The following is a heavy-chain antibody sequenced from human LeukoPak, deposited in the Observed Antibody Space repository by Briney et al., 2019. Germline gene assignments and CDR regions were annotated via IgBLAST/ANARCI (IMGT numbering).Heavy chain of an antibody. CDR2: IIPIFGTA. CDR3: ARGDYYYYMDV. CDR1: GYTFTSYG. J-gene: IGHJ6*03. V-gene: IGHV1-69*05. Sequence: GASVKVSCKASGYTFTSYGINWVRQAPGQGLEWMGGIIPIFGTANYAQKFQGRVTITTDESTSTAYMELSSLRSEDTAVYYCARGDYYYYMDVWGKGTTVTVSS.